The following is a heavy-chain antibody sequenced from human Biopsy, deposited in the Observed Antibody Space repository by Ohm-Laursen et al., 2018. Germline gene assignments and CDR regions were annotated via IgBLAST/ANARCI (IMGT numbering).Heavy chain of an antibody. CDR3: ARLGNFWNAEDGLDL. J-gene: IGHJ3*01. V-gene: IGHV4-59*08. Sequence: SETLSLTCAVSDDSIRNFYWTWIRQPSGQGLEWIGHASYSGYTNYNPSLKSRVTISVDTSKNHFSLNLRSVTAADTAVYSCARLGNFWNAEDGLDLWGLGTMVTVSS. D-gene: IGHD3-3*01. CDR1: DDSIRNFY. CDR2: ASYSGYT.